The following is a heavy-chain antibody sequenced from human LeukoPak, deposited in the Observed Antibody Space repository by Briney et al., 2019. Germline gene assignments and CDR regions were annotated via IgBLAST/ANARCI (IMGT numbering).Heavy chain of an antibody. V-gene: IGHV4-39*07. CDR1: GDSISSSSYF. J-gene: IGHJ4*02. D-gene: IGHD1-26*01. Sequence: PSETLSLTCTASGDSISSSSYFWGWIRQPPGKGLEWIGSIYYSGSTSYSPSLKSRVTISVDTSKNQFSLKLSSVTAADTAVYYCARDRVGAPIDYWGQGTLVTVSS. CDR2: IYYSGST. CDR3: ARDRVGAPIDY.